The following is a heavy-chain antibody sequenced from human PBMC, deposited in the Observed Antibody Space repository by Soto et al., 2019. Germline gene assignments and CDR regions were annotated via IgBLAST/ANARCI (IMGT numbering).Heavy chain of an antibody. V-gene: IGHV3-30-3*01. J-gene: IGHJ4*02. CDR2: ISYDGSNK. CDR3: AREPLYSSSSHXDY. CDR1: GFTFSSYA. D-gene: IGHD6-6*01. Sequence: QVQLVESGGGVVQPGRSLRLSCAASGFTFSSYAMHWVRQAPGKGLEWVAVISYDGSNKYYADSVKGRFTISRDNSKNTLYLQMNSLRAEDTAXYYCAREPLYSSSSHXDYWGQGTLVTVSS.